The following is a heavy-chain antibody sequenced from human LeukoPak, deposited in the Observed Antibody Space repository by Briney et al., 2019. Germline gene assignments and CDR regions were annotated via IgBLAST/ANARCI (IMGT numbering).Heavy chain of an antibody. Sequence: GGSLRLSCAASGFTFSSYAMHWVRQAPGKGLEWVAVISYDGSNKYYADSVKGRFTISRDNSKNTLYLQMNSLRAEDTAVYYCARVRGAPSLVFDWGQGTLVTVSS. V-gene: IGHV3-30-3*01. CDR3: ARVRGAPSLVFD. CDR1: GFTFSSYA. CDR2: ISYDGSNK. D-gene: IGHD3-10*01. J-gene: IGHJ4*02.